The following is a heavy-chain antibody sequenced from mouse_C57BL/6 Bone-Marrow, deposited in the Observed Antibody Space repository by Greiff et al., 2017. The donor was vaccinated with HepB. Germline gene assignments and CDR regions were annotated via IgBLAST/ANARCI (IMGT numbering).Heavy chain of an antibody. Sequence: EVQVVESGEGLVKPGGSLKLSCAASGFTFSSYAMPWVRQTPEKRLEWVAYISSGGDYIYYADTVKGRFTISRDNARNTLYLQMSSLNSEDTAMYYCTRAREYYGSSPFAYWGQGTLVTVSA. CDR1: GFTFSSYA. J-gene: IGHJ3*01. CDR2: ISSGGDYI. D-gene: IGHD1-1*01. V-gene: IGHV5-9-1*02. CDR3: TRAREYYGSSPFAY.